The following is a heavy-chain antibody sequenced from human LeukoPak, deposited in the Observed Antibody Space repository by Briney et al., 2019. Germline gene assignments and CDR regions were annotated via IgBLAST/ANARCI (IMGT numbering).Heavy chain of an antibody. CDR3: ARYDSRGSASTRFDY. Sequence: PSETLSLTCAVSGYSLGKNYYWGWIRQPPGKGLEWIGRIYGTGSTSYNPSLMNRVTMSVDTSKNHFSLKLTSVTAADPAVYYCARYDSRGSASTRFDYWGQGTLVTISS. V-gene: IGHV4-38-2*01. CDR1: GYSLGKNYY. D-gene: IGHD3-16*01. CDR2: IYGTGST. J-gene: IGHJ4*02.